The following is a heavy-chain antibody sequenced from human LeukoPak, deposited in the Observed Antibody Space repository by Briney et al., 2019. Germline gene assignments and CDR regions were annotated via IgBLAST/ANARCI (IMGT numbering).Heavy chain of an antibody. D-gene: IGHD2-15*01. J-gene: IGHJ6*03. CDR2: INPNSGGT. V-gene: IGHV1-2*02. CDR1: GYTFTGYY. Sequence: EASVKVSCKASGYTFTGYYMHWVRQAPGQGLEWMGWINPNSGGTNYAQKFQGRVTMTRDTSISTAYMELSRLRSDDTAVYYCARDLRYCSGGSCPYYYYMDVWGKGTTVTVSS. CDR3: ARDLRYCSGGSCPYYYYMDV.